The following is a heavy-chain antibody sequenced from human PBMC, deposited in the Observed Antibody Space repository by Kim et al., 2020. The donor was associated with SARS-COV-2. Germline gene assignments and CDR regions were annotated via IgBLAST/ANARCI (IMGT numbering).Heavy chain of an antibody. D-gene: IGHD3-22*01. Sequence: GGSLRLSCAASGFTFSSYSMNWVRQAPGKGLEWVSSISSSSSYIYYADSVKGRFTISRDNAKNSLYLQMNSLRAEDTAVYYCNVLYYYDSSGYSYYFDYWGQGTLVTVSS. V-gene: IGHV3-21*01. CDR1: GFTFSSYS. J-gene: IGHJ4*02. CDR2: ISSSSSYI. CDR3: NVLYYYDSSGYSYYFDY.